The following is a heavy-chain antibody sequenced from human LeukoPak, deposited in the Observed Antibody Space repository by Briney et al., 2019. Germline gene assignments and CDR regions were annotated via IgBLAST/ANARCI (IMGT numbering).Heavy chain of an antibody. CDR1: GGTFSSYA. J-gene: IGHJ5*02. Sequence: SVKVSCKASGGTFSSYAISWVRQAPGQGLEWMGGISPIFGTANSAQKFQGRVTITTDESTSTAYMELSSLRSEDTAVYYCAREEGRYYDYVWGSYRYNWFDPWGQGTLVTVSS. D-gene: IGHD3-16*02. V-gene: IGHV1-69*05. CDR2: ISPIFGTA. CDR3: AREEGRYYDYVWGSYRYNWFDP.